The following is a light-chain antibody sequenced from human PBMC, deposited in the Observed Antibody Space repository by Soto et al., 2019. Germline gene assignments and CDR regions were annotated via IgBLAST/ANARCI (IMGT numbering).Light chain of an antibody. CDR3: SSYTSSSPYV. V-gene: IGLV2-14*01. CDR1: SSDVGGYNY. J-gene: IGLJ1*01. Sequence: QSVLTQATTVSGSPGQSITISCTGTSSDVGGYNYVSWYRQHPGKGPKLMIYEVSSRPSGVSNRFSGSKSGNTASLTISGLQAEDEADYYCSSYTSSSPYVFGTGTKVTVL. CDR2: EVS.